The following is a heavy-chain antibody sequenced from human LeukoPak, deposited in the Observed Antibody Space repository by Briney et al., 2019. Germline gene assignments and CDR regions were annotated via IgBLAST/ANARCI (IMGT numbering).Heavy chain of an antibody. V-gene: IGHV3-30-3*02. J-gene: IGHJ4*02. D-gene: IGHD6-19*01. Sequence: GRSLRLSCAASGFTFSSYAMHWVRQAPGKGLEWVAVISYDGSNKYYADSVKGRFTISRDNSKNTLYLQMNSLRAEDTAVYYCAKDLSSGWYWYFDYWGQGTLVTVSS. CDR1: GFTFSSYA. CDR2: ISYDGSNK. CDR3: AKDLSSGWYWYFDY.